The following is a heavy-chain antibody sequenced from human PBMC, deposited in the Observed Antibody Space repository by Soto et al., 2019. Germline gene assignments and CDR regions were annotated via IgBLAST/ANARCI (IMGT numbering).Heavy chain of an antibody. CDR3: ARAKKGIAAAENWFDP. J-gene: IGHJ5*02. D-gene: IGHD6-13*01. CDR1: GGSISSGGYY. V-gene: IGHV4-31*03. Sequence: QVQLQESGPGLVKPSQTLSLTCTVSGGSISSGGYYWSWIRQHPGKGLEWIGYIYYSGSTYYNPSLKSRVTISVDTSKNQFSLKLSSVTAADTAVYYCARAKKGIAAAENWFDPWGQEPWSPSPQ. CDR2: IYYSGST.